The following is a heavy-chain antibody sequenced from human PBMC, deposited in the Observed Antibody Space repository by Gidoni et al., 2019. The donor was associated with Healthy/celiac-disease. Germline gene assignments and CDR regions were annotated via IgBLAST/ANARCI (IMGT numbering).Heavy chain of an antibody. D-gene: IGHD2-2*01. V-gene: IGHV3-23*01. CDR2: ISGSGCST. J-gene: IGHJ4*02. Sequence: EVQLLESGGGLVQPGGSLRLSCAASGFTFSSYAMSWVRQAPGKGLEWVAAISGSGCSTYYADSVKGRVTISRDNSKNTLYLQMNSLRAEDTAVYYCAKDEVVPAATFDYWGQGTLVTVSS. CDR1: GFTFSSYA. CDR3: AKDEVVPAATFDY.